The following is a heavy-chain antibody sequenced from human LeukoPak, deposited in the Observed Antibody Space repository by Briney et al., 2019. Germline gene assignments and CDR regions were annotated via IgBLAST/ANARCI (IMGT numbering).Heavy chain of an antibody. CDR3: ARDLGGSSGWHDY. J-gene: IGHJ4*02. CDR1: GFTVSSNY. Sequence: GGSLRFSCAASGFTVSSNYMSWVRQAPGKGLEWVSVIYSGGGTYYADSVKGRFTISRDNSKNTLYLQMNSLRAEDTAVYYCARDLGGSSGWHDYWGQGSLVTVSS. V-gene: IGHV3-53*01. CDR2: IYSGGGT. D-gene: IGHD6-19*01.